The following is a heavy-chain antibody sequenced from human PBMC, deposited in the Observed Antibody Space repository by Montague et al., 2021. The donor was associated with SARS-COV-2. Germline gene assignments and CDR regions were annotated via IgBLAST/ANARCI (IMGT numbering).Heavy chain of an antibody. V-gene: IGHV2-70*11. CDR1: GFSLSTSGMC. CDR2: IDWDDDK. Sequence: PALVTPTQTLTLTCTFSGFSLSTSGMCVSRIRQPPGEALEWLARIDWDDDKYYSTSLKTRLTISKDTSKNQVVLTMTNMDPVDTATYYCARIQATVNAFDIWGQGTMVTVSS. J-gene: IGHJ3*02. D-gene: IGHD4-17*01. CDR3: ARIQATVNAFDI.